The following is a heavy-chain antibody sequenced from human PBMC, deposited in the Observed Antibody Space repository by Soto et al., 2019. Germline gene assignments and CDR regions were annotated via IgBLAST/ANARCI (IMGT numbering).Heavy chain of an antibody. CDR2: IQSGGTT. J-gene: IGHJ6*04. CDR1: GFTVSSKY. D-gene: IGHD2-15*01. V-gene: IGHV3-66*01. Sequence: EVQLVESGGGLVQPGGSLRLSCAASGFTVSSKYMTWVRQAPGKGLEWVSLIQSGGTTYYADSVKGRFTISRDTSENTLHLQMDSLRVEDTAVYYCARDDVLCDGGRCYGIPLDGWGKGTTVTVSS. CDR3: ARDDVLCDGGRCYGIPLDG.